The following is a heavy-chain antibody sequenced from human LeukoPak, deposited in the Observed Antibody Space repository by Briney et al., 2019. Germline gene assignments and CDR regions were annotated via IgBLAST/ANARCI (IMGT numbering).Heavy chain of an antibody. Sequence: TGGSLRLSCAASGFTFSSYGMHWVRQAPGKGLEWVAVISYDGSNKYYADSVKGRFTISRDNSKNTLYLQMNSLRAEDTAVYYCAKAAIYDILTPFGDWGQGTLVTVSS. D-gene: IGHD3-9*01. CDR2: ISYDGSNK. V-gene: IGHV3-30*18. J-gene: IGHJ4*02. CDR3: AKAAIYDILTPFGD. CDR1: GFTFSSYG.